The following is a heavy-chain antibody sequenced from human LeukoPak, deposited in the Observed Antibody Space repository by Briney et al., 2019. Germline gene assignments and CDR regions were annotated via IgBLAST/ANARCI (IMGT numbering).Heavy chain of an antibody. CDR3: ARHYDSSRSLFDP. J-gene: IGHJ5*02. V-gene: IGHV4-4*02. CDR2: IYYSGST. D-gene: IGHD3-22*01. Sequence: SETLSLTCAVSGGSISSGTYWSWVRQPPGKGLEWIGEIYYSGSTKYNPSLKSRITISVDTSKNQFSLKLSSVTAADTAVYYCARHYDSSRSLFDPWGQGTLVTVSS. CDR1: GGSISSGTY.